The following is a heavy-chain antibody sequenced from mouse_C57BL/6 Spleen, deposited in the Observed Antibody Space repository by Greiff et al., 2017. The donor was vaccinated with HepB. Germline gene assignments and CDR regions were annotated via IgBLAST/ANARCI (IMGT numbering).Heavy chain of an antibody. J-gene: IGHJ1*03. CDR1: GYSFTGYY. D-gene: IGHD1-1*01. CDR3: YYGSSWYFDV. CDR2: INPSTGGT. Sequence: EVQLQQSGPELVKPGASVKISCKASGYSFTGYYMNWVKQSPEKSLEWIGEINPSTGGTTYNQKFKAKATLTVDKSSSTAYMQLKSLTSEDSAVYYCYYGSSWYFDVWGTGTTVTVSS. V-gene: IGHV1-42*01.